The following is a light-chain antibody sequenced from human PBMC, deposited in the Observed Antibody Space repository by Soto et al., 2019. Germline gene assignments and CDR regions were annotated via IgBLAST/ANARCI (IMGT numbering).Light chain of an antibody. Sequence: EIVLTQSPATLSLSPGERATLSCRASQSVSSYLAWYQQKPGQAPRLLIYDASNRATGIPARFSGSGPGTDFTLTISSLEPEHFAVYYCQQRSNFITFGQGTRLEIK. V-gene: IGKV3D-11*02. J-gene: IGKJ5*01. CDR2: DAS. CDR3: QQRSNFIT. CDR1: QSVSSY.